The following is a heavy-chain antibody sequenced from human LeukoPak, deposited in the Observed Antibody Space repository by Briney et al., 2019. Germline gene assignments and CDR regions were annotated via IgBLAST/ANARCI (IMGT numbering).Heavy chain of an antibody. V-gene: IGHV3-33*01. CDR2: IWYDGSNK. CDR3: ARGQIPYFYYMDV. CDR1: GFTFSDHS. Sequence: PGGSLRLSCAVSGFTFSDHSMHWVRQAPGKGLEWVAAIWYDGSNKYYADSVKGRFTISRDNSKSTLYLQMNSLRAEDTAVFFCARGQIPYFYYMDVGGNGTTVTVAS. J-gene: IGHJ6*03.